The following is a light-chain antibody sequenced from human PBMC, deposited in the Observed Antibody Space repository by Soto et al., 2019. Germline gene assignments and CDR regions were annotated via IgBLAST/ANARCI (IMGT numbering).Light chain of an antibody. CDR2: GAS. Sequence: EIVMTQSPATLSVSPGERASLSCRASQSVGSNLAWYQQTAGQAPRLLIYGASTRATGIPARFSGSGSGTEFTLTISSLQSEDFAVYSCQQYTNLPYTFSQGTKLEIK. CDR3: QQYTNLPYT. J-gene: IGKJ2*01. CDR1: QSVGSN. V-gene: IGKV3-15*01.